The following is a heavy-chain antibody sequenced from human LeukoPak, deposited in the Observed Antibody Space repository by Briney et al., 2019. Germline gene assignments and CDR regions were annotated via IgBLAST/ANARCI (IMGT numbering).Heavy chain of an antibody. Sequence: GGSLRLSCAASGFIFSNYWMHWVRQAPGKGLVWVSRINGDGSSTSYADSVKGRFTISRDNAKNTLYLQMNSLSAEDTAVYYCAKAGPGITMVVVVIADWGQGTLVTVSS. V-gene: IGHV3-74*01. CDR1: GFIFSNYW. CDR2: INGDGSST. J-gene: IGHJ4*02. D-gene: IGHD3-22*01. CDR3: AKAGPGITMVVVVIAD.